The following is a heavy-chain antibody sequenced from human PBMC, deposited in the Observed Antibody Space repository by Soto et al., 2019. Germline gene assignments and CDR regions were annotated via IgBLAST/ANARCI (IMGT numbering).Heavy chain of an antibody. V-gene: IGHV3-23*01. J-gene: IGHJ6*02. Sequence: GGSLRLSCAASGFTFSTYALSWVRQAPGKGLEWVSSISGSGDSTYYADSVKGRFTISRDNSKNRLYLQMNSLRAEDTAVYYCAKHTSAHYYGMDVWVQGTTVTVSS. CDR3: AKHTSAHYYGMDV. CDR1: GFTFSTYA. CDR2: ISGSGDST.